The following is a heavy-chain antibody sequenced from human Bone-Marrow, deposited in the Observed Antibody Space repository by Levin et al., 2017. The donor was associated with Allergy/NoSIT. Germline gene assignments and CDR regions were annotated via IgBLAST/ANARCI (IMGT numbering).Heavy chain of an antibody. J-gene: IGHJ6*02. V-gene: IGHV4-30-2*01. CDR1: GGSISSGGYS. CDR3: ARKVVDSYGGNYYYYYGMDV. Sequence: SETLSLTCAVSGGSISSGGYSWSWIRQPPGKGLEWIGYIYHSGSTYYNPSLKSRVTISVDRSKNQFSLKLSSVTAADTAVYYCARKVVDSYGGNYYYYYGMDVWGQGTTVTVSS. CDR2: IYHSGST. D-gene: IGHD5-18*01.